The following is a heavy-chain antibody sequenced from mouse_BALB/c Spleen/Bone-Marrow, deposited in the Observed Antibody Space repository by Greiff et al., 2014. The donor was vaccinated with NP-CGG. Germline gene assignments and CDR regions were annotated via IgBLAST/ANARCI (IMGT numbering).Heavy chain of an antibody. Sequence: QVHVKQSGAELVRPGASVKLSCKASGYTFTSYWMNWVKQRPEQGLEWIGRIDPYDTETHYNQKFRDKATLTLDKSSGTAYMQLSSLTSEDSAVYYCAREDYGYAMDYWGQGTSVTVSS. D-gene: IGHD1-1*01. CDR3: AREDYGYAMDY. V-gene: IGHV1-52*01. J-gene: IGHJ4*01. CDR2: IDPYDTET. CDR1: GYTFTSYW.